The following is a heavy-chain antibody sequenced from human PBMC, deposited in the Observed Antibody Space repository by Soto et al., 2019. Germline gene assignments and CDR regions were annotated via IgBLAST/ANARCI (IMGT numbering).Heavy chain of an antibody. J-gene: IGHJ6*02. Sequence: QVQLVESGGGVVQPGRSLRLSCAASGFTFSSYGMHWVRQAPGKGLEWVAVISYDGSNKYYADSVKGRFTISRDNSKNTLYMKMTSLRAEDTAVYYCAKARYGDYDPYGLDVWGQGTTVTVSS. CDR3: AKARYGDYDPYGLDV. CDR2: ISYDGSNK. D-gene: IGHD4-17*01. CDR1: GFTFSSYG. V-gene: IGHV3-30*18.